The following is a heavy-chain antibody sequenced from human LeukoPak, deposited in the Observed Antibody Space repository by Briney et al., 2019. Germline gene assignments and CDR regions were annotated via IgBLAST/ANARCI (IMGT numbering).Heavy chain of an antibody. CDR1: GFTFDDYA. CDR2: ISWNSGSI. D-gene: IGHD3-22*01. V-gene: IGHV3-9*01. J-gene: IGHJ4*02. Sequence: PGGSLRLSCAASGFTFDDYAMHWVRHAPGKGLEWVLGISWNSGSIGYADSVKGRFTISRDNAKNSLYLQMNSLRAEDTALYYCAKDSTPHSHYYDSSGYGYGGQGTLVTVSA. CDR3: AKDSTPHSHYYDSSGYGY.